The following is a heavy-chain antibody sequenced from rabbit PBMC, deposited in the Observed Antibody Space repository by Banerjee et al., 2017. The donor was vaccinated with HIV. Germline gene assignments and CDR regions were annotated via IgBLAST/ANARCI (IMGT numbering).Heavy chain of an antibody. Sequence: QLVESGGGLVQPGGSLKLSCKASGLDFSSYSMNWVRQAPGKGLEWIGYIDPIFGSTYYASWVNGRFTISSHNAQNTLYLQLNSLTAADTATYFCVRAYIYDDYREINLWGPGTLVTVS. V-gene: IGHV1S7*01. CDR1: GLDFSSYS. D-gene: IGHD2-1*01. CDR2: IDPIFGST. CDR3: VRAYIYDDYREINL. J-gene: IGHJ4*01.